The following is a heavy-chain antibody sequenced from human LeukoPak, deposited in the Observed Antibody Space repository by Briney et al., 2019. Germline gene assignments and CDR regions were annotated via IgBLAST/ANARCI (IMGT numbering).Heavy chain of an antibody. CDR3: SSLYYYDSRTYFDY. J-gene: IGHJ4*02. CDR1: GFTFSGSP. CDR2: IRTKANSYAT. V-gene: IGHV3-73*01. D-gene: IGHD3-22*01. Sequence: GGSLRLSCAASGFTFSGSPIDWVRQASGKGLEWVGRIRTKANSYATAYTASVKGRFTISRDDSKNTAYLQMNSLKTEDTAIYYCSSLYYYDSRTYFDYWGQGTLVTVSS.